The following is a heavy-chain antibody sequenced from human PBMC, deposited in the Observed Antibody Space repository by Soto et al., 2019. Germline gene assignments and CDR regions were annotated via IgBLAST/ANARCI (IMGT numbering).Heavy chain of an antibody. CDR1: GYTFTSYV. D-gene: IGHD3-3*01. CDR2: INAGNGNT. V-gene: IGHV1-3*01. Sequence: ASVKVSCKASGYTFTSYVMHWVRQAPGQRLESMGWINAGNGNTKYSQKFQGRVTITRDTSASTAYMELSSLRSEDTAVYYCATDFRTPLFDYWGQGTLVTVSS. CDR3: ATDFRTPLFDY. J-gene: IGHJ4*02.